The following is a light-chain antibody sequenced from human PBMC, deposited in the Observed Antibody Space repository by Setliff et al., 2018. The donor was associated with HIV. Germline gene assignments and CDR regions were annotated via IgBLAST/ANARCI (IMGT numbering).Light chain of an antibody. CDR3: SSYITNSTSYV. Sequence: QSVLTQPASVSGSPGQSITISCTGTSSDVGAYNYVSWYQQHPGKAPKLMIYEVSNRPSGVSNRFSGSKSGNTASLTISGPQAEDEADYYCSSYITNSTSYVFGTGTKVTVL. J-gene: IGLJ1*01. CDR2: EVS. CDR1: SSDVGAYNY. V-gene: IGLV2-14*01.